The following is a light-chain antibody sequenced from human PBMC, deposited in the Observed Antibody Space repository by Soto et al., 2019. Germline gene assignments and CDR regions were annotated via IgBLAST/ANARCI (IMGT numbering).Light chain of an antibody. CDR3: QTWGTGSWV. CDR1: SGHSTYA. Sequence: QLVLTQSPSTSASLGASVKLTCTLSSGHSTYAIAWHQQQPEKGPRYLMKVNSDGSHTKVGGVPDRFSGSSSGAERYLTISSLQSEDEADYYCQTWGTGSWVFGGGTKLTVL. CDR2: VNSDGSH. J-gene: IGLJ3*02. V-gene: IGLV4-69*01.